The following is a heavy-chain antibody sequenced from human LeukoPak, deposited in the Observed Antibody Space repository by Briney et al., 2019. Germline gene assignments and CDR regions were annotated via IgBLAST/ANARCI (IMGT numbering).Heavy chain of an antibody. Sequence: GGSLRLSCEASGFTFSSYSMNWVRQAPGKGLEWVSYISSTSTTVYYADSVKGRFTISRDNPRNLLFLQMNSLRAEDTAVYYCARPAIAPSGSYFFGNWGQGTLLTVSS. D-gene: IGHD1-26*01. V-gene: IGHV3-48*04. CDR1: GFTFSSYS. CDR3: ARPAIAPSGSYFFGN. J-gene: IGHJ4*02. CDR2: ISSTSTTV.